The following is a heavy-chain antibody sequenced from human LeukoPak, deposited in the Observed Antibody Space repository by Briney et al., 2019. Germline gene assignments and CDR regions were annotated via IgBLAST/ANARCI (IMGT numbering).Heavy chain of an antibody. CDR3: ARESPRDGYNTYYFDY. D-gene: IGHD5-24*01. J-gene: IGHJ4*02. V-gene: IGHV1-46*01. CDR1: GYTFTIYY. Sequence: ASVKVSCKASGYTFTIYYMHWVRQAPGQGLEWMGIINPSGGSTSYAQKFQGRVTMTRDTSTSTVYMELSSLRSEDTAVYYCARESPRDGYNTYYFDYWGQGTLVTVSS. CDR2: INPSGGST.